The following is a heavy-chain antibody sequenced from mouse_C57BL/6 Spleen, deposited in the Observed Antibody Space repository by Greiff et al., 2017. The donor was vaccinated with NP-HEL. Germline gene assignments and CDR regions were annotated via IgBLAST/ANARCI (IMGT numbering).Heavy chain of an antibody. D-gene: IGHD3-3*01. V-gene: IGHV5-9-1*02. J-gene: IGHJ1*03. CDR1: GFTFSSYA. CDR3: TRAGDKRGYFDV. Sequence: EVHLVESGEGLVKPGGSLKLSCAASGFTFSSYAMSWVRQTPEKRLEWVAYISSGGDYIYYADTVKGRFTISRDNARNTLYLQMSSLKSEDTAMYYCTRAGDKRGYFDVWGTGTTVTVSS. CDR2: ISSGGDYI.